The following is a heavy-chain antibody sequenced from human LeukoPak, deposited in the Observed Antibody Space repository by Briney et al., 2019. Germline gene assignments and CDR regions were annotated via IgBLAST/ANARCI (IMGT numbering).Heavy chain of an antibody. CDR1: GGSIYSYY. Sequence: PSETLSLTCTVSGGSIYSYYWSWIRQPPGKGLEWIWYIFYSGSTNYNPSLKSRVTISVDTSKNQFSLKLSSVTAADTAVYYCARAGDAAAAGLFDYWGQGTLVTVSS. CDR3: ARAGDAAAAGLFDY. J-gene: IGHJ4*02. CDR2: IFYSGST. D-gene: IGHD6-13*01. V-gene: IGHV4-59*01.